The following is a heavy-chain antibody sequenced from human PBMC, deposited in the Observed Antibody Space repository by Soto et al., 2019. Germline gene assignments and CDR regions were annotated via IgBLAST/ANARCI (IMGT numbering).Heavy chain of an antibody. J-gene: IGHJ5*02. Sequence: QVQLQESGPGLVKASETLSLTCTVSGDSVSSGSNYWSWIRQSPGRGLEWIGYIIDSGNTNYNPSLKSRVIISVATSKTQFSLKVNSVTTADTAVYYGARDKVGWAWFDPWGQGMLVTVSS. CDR3: ARDKVGWAWFDP. D-gene: IGHD1-26*01. CDR2: IIDSGNT. CDR1: GDSVSSGSNY. V-gene: IGHV4-61*01.